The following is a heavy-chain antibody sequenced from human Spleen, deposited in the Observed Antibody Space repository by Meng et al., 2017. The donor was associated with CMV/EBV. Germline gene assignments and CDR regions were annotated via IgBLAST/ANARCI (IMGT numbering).Heavy chain of an antibody. CDR1: FTGYY. Sequence: FTGYYMHWVRQAPGKGLEWMGWINPNSGGTNYAQKFQGRVTMTRETSISTAYMELSRLRSDDTAVYYCARGGQAYCGGDCYSGWFDPWGQGTLVTVSS. CDR2: INPNSGGT. D-gene: IGHD2-21*01. J-gene: IGHJ5*02. V-gene: IGHV1-2*02. CDR3: ARGGQAYCGGDCYSGWFDP.